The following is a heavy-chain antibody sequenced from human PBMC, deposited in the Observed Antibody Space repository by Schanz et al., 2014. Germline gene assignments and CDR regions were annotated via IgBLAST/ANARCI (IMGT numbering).Heavy chain of an antibody. Sequence: EVQLVESGGGLAQPGGSLRLSCAASGLTLSNYAMSWVRQAPGKGLEWVSALSEGGGGTHYADSVRGRFTISSNSSKTTLYLQMSSRRADDTAVYYCAKAADWPVTRFDPWGQGTLVTVSS. D-gene: IGHD3-9*01. V-gene: IGHV3-23*04. CDR1: GLTLSNYA. J-gene: IGHJ5*02. CDR2: LSEGGGGT. CDR3: AKAADWPVTRFDP.